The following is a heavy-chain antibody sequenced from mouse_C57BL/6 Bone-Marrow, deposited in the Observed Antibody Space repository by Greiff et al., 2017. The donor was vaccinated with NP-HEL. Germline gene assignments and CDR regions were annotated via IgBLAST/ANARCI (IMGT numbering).Heavy chain of an antibody. CDR2: IWSGGST. D-gene: IGHD1-1*01. J-gene: IGHJ2*01. Sequence: VQLQQSGPGLVQPSQSLSITCTVSGFSLTSYGVHWVRQSPGKGLEWLGVIWSGGSTGYNAAFISRLSISKDNSKSQVFFKMNSLQADDTAIYYCARNYYGSSPYYFDYWGQGTTLTVSS. V-gene: IGHV2-2*01. CDR1: GFSLTSYG. CDR3: ARNYYGSSPYYFDY.